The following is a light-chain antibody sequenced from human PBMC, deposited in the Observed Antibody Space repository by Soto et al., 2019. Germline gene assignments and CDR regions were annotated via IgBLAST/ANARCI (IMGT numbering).Light chain of an antibody. V-gene: IGKV3-20*01. CDR2: GAS. J-gene: IGKJ5*01. Sequence: EIVFTRSPGTLSLTPGERATLSCRASQSVSSNYLAWYQQKPGQAPRLLIYGASSRATGIPDRFSGSGSGTDFTLTISRLEPEDFVVYYCQQYGYSPITFGQGTRLEI. CDR3: QQYGYSPIT. CDR1: QSVSSNY.